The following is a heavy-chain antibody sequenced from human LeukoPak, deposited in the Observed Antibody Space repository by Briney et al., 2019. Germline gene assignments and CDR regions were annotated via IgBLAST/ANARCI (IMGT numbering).Heavy chain of an antibody. CDR3: ARRPYYYGSGSYYNVPYYFDY. J-gene: IGHJ4*02. CDR2: IKQDGSEK. Sequence: GGSLRLSCAASGFTFSSYWMSWVRQAPGKGLEWVANIKQDGSEKYYVDSVKGRFTISRDNAKNSLYLQMNSLRAEDTAVYYCARRPYYYGSGSYYNVPYYFDYWGQGTLVTVSS. CDR1: GFTFSSYW. D-gene: IGHD3-10*01. V-gene: IGHV3-7*01.